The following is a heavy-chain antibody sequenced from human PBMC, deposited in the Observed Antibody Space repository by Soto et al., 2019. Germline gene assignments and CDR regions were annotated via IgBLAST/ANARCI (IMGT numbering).Heavy chain of an antibody. J-gene: IGHJ4*02. CDR1: GGSISSYY. V-gene: IGHV4-59*08. CDR2: IYYSGST. Sequence: SETLSLTCTVSGGSISSYYWSWIRQPPGKGLEWIGYIYYSGSTNYNPSLKSRVTISVDTSKNQFSLKLSSVTAADTAVYYCARQYGDYSYDYWGQGTLVTVSS. CDR3: ARQYGDYSYDY. D-gene: IGHD4-17*01.